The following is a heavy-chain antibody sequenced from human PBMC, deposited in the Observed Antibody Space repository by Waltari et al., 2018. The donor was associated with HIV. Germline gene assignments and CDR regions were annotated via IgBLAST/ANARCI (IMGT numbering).Heavy chain of an antibody. CDR2: VIPVFGTV. CDR1: GGTFNRYS. V-gene: IGHV1-69*12. CDR3: STSRQNNSYASDYGAYLLAS. D-gene: IGHD4-17*01. J-gene: IGHJ4*02. Sequence: QVQLVQSGAEVKRPGSSVKVSCQASGGTFNRYSVSWVRQAPGQGLEWMGGVIPVFGTVNDAQKFKDRLTLIADEAKGTAYMELTNLRSEDTALYYCSTSRQNNSYASDYGAYLLASWGQGTLVTVSS.